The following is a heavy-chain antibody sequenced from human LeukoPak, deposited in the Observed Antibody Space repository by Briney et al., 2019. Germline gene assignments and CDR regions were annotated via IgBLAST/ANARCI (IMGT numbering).Heavy chain of an antibody. J-gene: IGHJ6*02. CDR2: ITNSGNYA. V-gene: IGHV3-11*05. CDR1: GFTSSDYY. Sequence: PGGSLRLSCAASGFTSSDYYMTWIRQAPGKGLEWVSYITNSGNYANYADSVKGRFTISRDNGENSLYLQMSSLRAEDTAVYYCGRGHYGLDVWGQGTTVTVSS. CDR3: GRGHYGLDV.